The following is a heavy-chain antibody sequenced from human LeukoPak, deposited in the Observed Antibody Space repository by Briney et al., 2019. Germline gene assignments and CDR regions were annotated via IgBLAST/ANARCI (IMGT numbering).Heavy chain of an antibody. CDR3: ARDRGDYPLGY. Sequence: GGSLRLSCAASGFTVSSNYMSWVRQAPGKGLEWVSVIYSGGSTYHAGSVKGRFTISRDNSKNTLYLQMNSLRAEDTAVYYCARDRGDYPLGYWGQGTLVTVSS. CDR1: GFTVSSNY. J-gene: IGHJ4*02. CDR2: IYSGGST. V-gene: IGHV3-66*01. D-gene: IGHD4-17*01.